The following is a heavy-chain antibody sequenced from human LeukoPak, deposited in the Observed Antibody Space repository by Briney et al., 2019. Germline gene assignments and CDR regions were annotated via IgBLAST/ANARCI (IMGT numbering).Heavy chain of an antibody. J-gene: IGHJ5*02. Sequence: SETLSLTCAVYGGSFSGYYWSWIRQPPGKGLEWIGEINHSGSTNYNPSLKSRVTISVDTSKNQFSPKLSSVTAADTAVYYCARGAYSSGWHWFDPWGQGTLVTVSS. CDR1: GGSFSGYY. CDR2: INHSGST. V-gene: IGHV4-34*01. D-gene: IGHD6-19*01. CDR3: ARGAYSSGWHWFDP.